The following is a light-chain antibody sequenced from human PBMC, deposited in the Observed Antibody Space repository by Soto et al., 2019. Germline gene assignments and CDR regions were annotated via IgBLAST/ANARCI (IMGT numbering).Light chain of an antibody. CDR3: QQSYRTLGT. CDR2: AAS. V-gene: IGKV2-28*01. Sequence: DIVMSQSPLSLPVTPGEPASISCRSSKSLLHSNGYNYLDWYQQKPGQVPKLLIYAASTLQSGVPSRFSGSGSGRVFTLTINSLQPEDVATYYCQQSYRTLGTFGRGTRVEI. J-gene: IGKJ1*01. CDR1: KSLLHSNGYNY.